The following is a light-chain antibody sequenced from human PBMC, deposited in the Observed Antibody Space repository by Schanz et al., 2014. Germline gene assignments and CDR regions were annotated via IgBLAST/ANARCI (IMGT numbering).Light chain of an antibody. CDR3: CSYVAHHWL. J-gene: IGLJ3*02. CDR2: DVS. V-gene: IGLV2-8*01. CDR1: SSDVGGYNY. Sequence: QSALTQPPSASGSPGQSVAISCTGTSSDVGGYNYVSWYQHHPGKAPKLMIYDVSKRPSGVSDRFSGSKSGNTASLTISGLQAEDEADYYCCSYVAHHWLFGVGTKLTVL.